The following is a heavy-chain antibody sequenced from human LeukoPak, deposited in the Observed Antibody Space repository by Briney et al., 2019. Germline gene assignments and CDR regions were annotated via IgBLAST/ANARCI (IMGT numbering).Heavy chain of an antibody. CDR1: GYTFTSYG. CDR2: ISAYNGNT. Sequence: ASVKVSCKASGYTFTSYGISWVRQAPGQGLEWMGWISAYNGNTNYAQKLQGRVTMTTDTSTSTAYMELRSLRSDDTALYFCAVGYCSSNTCYSSFKFDFWGQGTLVTVSS. CDR3: AVGYCSSNTCYSSFKFDF. D-gene: IGHD2-15*01. V-gene: IGHV1-18*01. J-gene: IGHJ4*02.